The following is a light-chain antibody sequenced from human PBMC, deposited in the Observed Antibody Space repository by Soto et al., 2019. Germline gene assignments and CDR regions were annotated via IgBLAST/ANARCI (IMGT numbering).Light chain of an antibody. V-gene: IGKV3D-15*01. J-gene: IGKJ1*01. CDR1: ETIRGL. Sequence: EIVMNPSPATLAVSPCESATLSRRASETIRGLLAWYQQRPGQPPRLLIYDTSNRATGIPARFSGSGSGTDFTLTINRLEPEDFAVYYCQQYTNWRTFGQGTKVDIK. CDR3: QQYTNWRT. CDR2: DTS.